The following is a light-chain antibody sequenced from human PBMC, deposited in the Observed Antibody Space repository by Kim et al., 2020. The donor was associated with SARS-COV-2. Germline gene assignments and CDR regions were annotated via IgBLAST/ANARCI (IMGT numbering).Light chain of an antibody. CDR1: ISDVGGSNY. V-gene: IGLV2-14*03. Sequence: QSALTQPASVSGSPGQSITISCTGTISDVGGSNYVSWSQQYPGKAPKLLIFDVNKRPSGVSNRFSGSKSGYTASLAISGLQAEDEADYYCSSYATRSASVVFGGGTQLTVL. J-gene: IGLJ2*01. CDR2: DVN. CDR3: SSYATRSASVV.